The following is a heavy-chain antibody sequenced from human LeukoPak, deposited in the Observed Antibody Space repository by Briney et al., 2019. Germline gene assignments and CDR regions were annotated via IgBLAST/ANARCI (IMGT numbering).Heavy chain of an antibody. CDR3: ARDFYGYNWVYYFDY. Sequence: QAGGSLRLSCAASGFTFSSYSMHWVRQAPGKGLEWVSYISSSSSTIYYADSVKGRFTISRDNAKQSLYLQMNSLRAEDTAVYYCARDFYGYNWVYYFDYWGQGTLVTVSS. V-gene: IGHV3-48*04. CDR2: ISSSSSTI. CDR1: GFTFSSYS. J-gene: IGHJ4*02. D-gene: IGHD5-24*01.